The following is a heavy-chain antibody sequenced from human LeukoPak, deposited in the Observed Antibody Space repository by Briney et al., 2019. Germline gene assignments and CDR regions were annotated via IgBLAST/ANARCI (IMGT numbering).Heavy chain of an antibody. CDR1: GGSISSDY. CDR2: IYYSGST. D-gene: IGHD2/OR15-2a*01. V-gene: IGHV4-59*01. J-gene: IGHJ6*02. CDR3: ARDSTLYGMDV. Sequence: SETLSLTCTASGGSISSDYWSWIRQPPGKGLEWIGNIYYSGSTNYNPSLKSRVTISVDTSKNQFSVKLSSVTAADTAVYYCARDSTLYGMDVWGQGTTVTVSS.